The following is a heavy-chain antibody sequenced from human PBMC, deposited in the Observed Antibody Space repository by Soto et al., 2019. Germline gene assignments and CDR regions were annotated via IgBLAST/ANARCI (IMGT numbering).Heavy chain of an antibody. D-gene: IGHD3-10*01. CDR3: AKVSEELWFGESPGFDP. Sequence: WGSLRLSCTASAFPFRCYSMSSVRQAPGKGLEWVSAISGSGGSTYYADSVKGRFTISRDNSKNTLYLQMNSLRAEDTAVYYCAKVSEELWFGESPGFDPWGQGTLVTVSS. V-gene: IGHV3-23*01. CDR2: ISGSGGST. J-gene: IGHJ5*02. CDR1: AFPFRCYS.